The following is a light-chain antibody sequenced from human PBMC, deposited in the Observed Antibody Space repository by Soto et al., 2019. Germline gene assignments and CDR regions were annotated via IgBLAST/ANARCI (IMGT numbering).Light chain of an antibody. V-gene: IGLV2-14*01. Sequence: QSALTQPASVSGSPGQSITISCTGTSSDVGGYNYVSWYQQQSGKAPKFMIHEVSNRPSGVSNRFSGSKSGNTASLTISGLQAEDEADYYCSSYTSSRAYVFGIGTKVTVL. CDR3: SSYTSSRAYV. CDR1: SSDVGGYNY. J-gene: IGLJ1*01. CDR2: EVS.